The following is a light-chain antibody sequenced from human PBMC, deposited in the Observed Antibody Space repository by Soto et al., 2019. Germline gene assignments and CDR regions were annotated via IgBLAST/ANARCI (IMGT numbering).Light chain of an antibody. CDR2: KAS. Sequence: DIQMTQSPSPLSASVGDRVTITCLASQSISTWLAWYQQKPGTAPKLLIYKASTLESGVPSRFSGSRSGTEFTLTVSSLQPEDFATYYCQQYNDSFPYTFGQGTRLEIK. V-gene: IGKV1-5*03. CDR3: QQYNDSFPYT. J-gene: IGKJ5*01. CDR1: QSISTW.